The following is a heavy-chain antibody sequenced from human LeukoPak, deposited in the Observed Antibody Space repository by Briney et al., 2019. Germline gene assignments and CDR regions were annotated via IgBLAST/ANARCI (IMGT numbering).Heavy chain of an antibody. CDR3: VGPTCLRGGYCSSNP. J-gene: IGHJ5*02. Sequence: GGSLRPSCEASGFSFSDYYMTWIRQAPGKGLEWVSFISSSGDNTIHADSVKGRFTISRDNAKNSLYLQMNSLRDEDTAVYYCVGPTCLRGGYCSSNPWGQGTLVTVSS. CDR2: ISSSGDNT. CDR1: GFSFSDYY. D-gene: IGHD2-15*01. V-gene: IGHV3-11*03.